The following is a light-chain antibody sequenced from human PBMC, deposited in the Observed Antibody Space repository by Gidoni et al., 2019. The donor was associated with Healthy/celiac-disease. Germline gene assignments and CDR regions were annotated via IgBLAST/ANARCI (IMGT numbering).Light chain of an antibody. CDR2: WAS. CDR1: QSVLYRSNNNNY. Sequence: DIVMTQSPDSLAVSLGERATINCKSSQSVLYRSNNNNYLAWYQQKPGQPPKLLIYWASTREPGVPDRFSGSGSRTDFTLTISSLQAEDVAVYYCQQYYSTPFTFGPGTKVDIK. J-gene: IGKJ3*01. CDR3: QQYYSTPFT. V-gene: IGKV4-1*01.